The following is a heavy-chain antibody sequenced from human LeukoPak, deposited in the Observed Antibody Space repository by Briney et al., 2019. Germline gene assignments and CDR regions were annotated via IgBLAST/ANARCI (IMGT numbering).Heavy chain of an antibody. D-gene: IGHD6-6*01. CDR1: GFTFSSYA. J-gene: IGHJ6*03. CDR2: ISGSGGST. V-gene: IGHV3-23*01. Sequence: GGSPRLSCAASGFTFSSYAMSWVRQAPGKGLEWVSAISGSGGSTYYADSVKGRFTISRDNSKNTLYLQMNSLRAEDTAVYYCAKDYSSSFYYYYYMDVWGKGTTVTVSS. CDR3: AKDYSSSFYYYYYMDV.